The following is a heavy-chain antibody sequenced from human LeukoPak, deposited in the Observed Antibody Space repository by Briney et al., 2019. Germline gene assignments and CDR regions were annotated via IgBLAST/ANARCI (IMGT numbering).Heavy chain of an antibody. D-gene: IGHD1-14*01. Sequence: GGSLRLSCAASGFTFSSSTMNWVRQAPGKGLEWVSYISSSAYTIYYADSVRGRFTISRENAKNSLYLQMNSLRAEDTAVYYCARENPQGGMDVWGQGTTVTVSS. CDR1: GFTFSSST. CDR2: ISSSAYTI. V-gene: IGHV3-48*04. CDR3: ARENPQGGMDV. J-gene: IGHJ6*02.